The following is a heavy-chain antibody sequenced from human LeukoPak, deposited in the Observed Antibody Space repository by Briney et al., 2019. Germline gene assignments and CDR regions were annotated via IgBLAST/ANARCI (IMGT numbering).Heavy chain of an antibody. V-gene: IGHV4-31*03. J-gene: IGHJ4*02. CDR2: IYYSGST. CDR3: ARFIDY. D-gene: IGHD3-16*02. Sequence: SETLSLTCTVSGGSISSADSYWNWIRQHPGKGLEWIGYIYYSGSTHYNPSLKSRVTISLDTSKNQFSLRLSSVTAADTAVYYCARFIDYWGQGTLVTVSS. CDR1: GGSISSADSY.